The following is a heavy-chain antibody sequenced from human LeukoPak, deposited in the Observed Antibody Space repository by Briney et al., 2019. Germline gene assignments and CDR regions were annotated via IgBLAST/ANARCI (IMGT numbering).Heavy chain of an antibody. CDR2: IFGSGGSA. D-gene: IGHD4-17*01. J-gene: IGHJ3*01. Sequence: PGGSLRLSCAASGFTLNSYAMYWVRQAPGKGLEWVSGIFGSGGSAHYADSVKGRCTISRDNSRNTVYLQMNSLRAEDTALYFCGKDPNGDYVGAFDFWGPGTMVTVSS. V-gene: IGHV3-23*01. CDR3: GKDPNGDYVGAFDF. CDR1: GFTLNSYA.